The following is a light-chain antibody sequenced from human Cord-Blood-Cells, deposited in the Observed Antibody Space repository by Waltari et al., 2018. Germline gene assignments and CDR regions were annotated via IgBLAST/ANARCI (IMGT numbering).Light chain of an antibody. V-gene: IGLV2-23*03. CDR1: SSDVGSYNL. J-gene: IGLJ2*01. CDR3: CSYAGSSTFNVV. Sequence: QSALTQPASVSGSPGQSITISCTGTSSDVGSYNLVSWYQQHPGKAPNLMIYEGSKRTWGVSNRISGSKSGNAASLTISGLQAEDEADYYCCSYAGSSTFNVVFGGGTKLTVL. CDR2: EGS.